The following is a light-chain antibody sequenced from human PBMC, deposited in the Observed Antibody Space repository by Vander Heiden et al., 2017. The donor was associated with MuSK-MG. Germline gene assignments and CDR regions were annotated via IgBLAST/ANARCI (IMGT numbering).Light chain of an antibody. CDR2: DAS. CDR3: QQDYSLWT. J-gene: IGKJ1*01. V-gene: IGKV1-33*01. CDR1: QDISNY. Sequence: DIQMTQSPSPLSASVGDRVTITCQASQDISNYLNWYQQKPGKAPKLLIYDASNWETGVPSRFSGSGSGTHFTFTISSLQPDDVATYYCQQDYSLWTFGQGTKVEIK.